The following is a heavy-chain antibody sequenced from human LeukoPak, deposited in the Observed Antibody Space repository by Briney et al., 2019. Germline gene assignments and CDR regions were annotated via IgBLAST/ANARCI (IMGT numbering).Heavy chain of an antibody. D-gene: IGHD1-26*01. CDR1: GFTFSSYS. V-gene: IGHV3-21*01. Sequence: GGSLRLSCAASGFTFSSYSMNWVRQAPGKGLEWVSSISSSSSYIYYADSVKGRFTISGDNAKNSLYLQMNSLRAEDTAVYYCARDLLGVGATKVEGAFDIWGQGTMVTVSS. CDR3: ARDLLGVGATKVEGAFDI. CDR2: ISSSSSYI. J-gene: IGHJ3*02.